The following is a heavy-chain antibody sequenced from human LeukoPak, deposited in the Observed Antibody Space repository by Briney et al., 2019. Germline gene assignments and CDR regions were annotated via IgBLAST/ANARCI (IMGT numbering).Heavy chain of an antibody. Sequence: PSETLSLTCAVYGGSFSGYYWSWLRQPPGKGLEWIGEINHSGSTNYNPSLKSRVTISVDTSKNQFSLKLSSVTAADTAVYYCARTSSSGWYRDFDYWGQGTLVTVSS. CDR1: GGSFSGYY. J-gene: IGHJ4*02. V-gene: IGHV4-34*01. CDR3: ARTSSSGWYRDFDY. CDR2: INHSGST. D-gene: IGHD6-19*01.